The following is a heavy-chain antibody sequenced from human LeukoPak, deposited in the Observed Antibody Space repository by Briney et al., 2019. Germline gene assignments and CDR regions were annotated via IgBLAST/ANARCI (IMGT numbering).Heavy chain of an antibody. CDR2: MSYSGST. V-gene: IGHV4-59*01. CDR1: GGSISSYY. J-gene: IGHJ4*02. Sequence: SETLSLTCTVSGGSISSYYWSWIRQPPGKGLEWIGYMSYSGSTNYNPSLKSRVTISVDTSKNQFSLKLSSVTAADTAVYYCARDTCTGGSCYVFDYWGQGTLVTVSS. D-gene: IGHD2-15*01. CDR3: ARDTCTGGSCYVFDY.